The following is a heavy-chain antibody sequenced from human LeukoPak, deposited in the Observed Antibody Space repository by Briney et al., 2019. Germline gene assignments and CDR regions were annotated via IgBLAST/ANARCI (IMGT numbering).Heavy chain of an antibody. V-gene: IGHV4-34*01. CDR3: AGGGIVTACTKWLNY. CDR1: GGSFSGYY. D-gene: IGHD6-13*01. J-gene: IGHJ4*02. CDR2: INHSGST. Sequence: SETLSLTCAVYGGSFSGYYWSWIRQPPGKGLEWIGEINHSGSTNYNPSLRSRVTISVDTSKSQFSLKLNSVTAADPAVYFCAGGGIVTACTKWLNYWGQGTLVTVSS.